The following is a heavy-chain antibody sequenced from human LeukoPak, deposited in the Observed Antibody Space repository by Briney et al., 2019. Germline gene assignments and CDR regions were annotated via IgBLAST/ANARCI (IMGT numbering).Heavy chain of an antibody. D-gene: IGHD2-2*01. Sequence: KTSETLSLTCAVYGGSFNKYYWTWIRQPPGKGLEWIGEINHSGGTNYNPSLKSRVTMSLDTSKNQISVKLTSVTAADTAVYFCARPGYCSASTCSGPFDIWSQGSMVTVSS. J-gene: IGHJ3*02. V-gene: IGHV4-34*01. CDR1: GGSFNKYY. CDR2: INHSGGT. CDR3: ARPGYCSASTCSGPFDI.